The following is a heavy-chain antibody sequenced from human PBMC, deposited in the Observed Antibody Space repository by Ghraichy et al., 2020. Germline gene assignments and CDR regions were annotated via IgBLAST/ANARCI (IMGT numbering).Heavy chain of an antibody. CDR2: ISGSYGRT. D-gene: IGHD3-16*01. V-gene: IGHV3-23*01. Sequence: GESLNISCAASGFTFSSYAMNWVRQAPGKGLEWVSSISGSYGRTYYADSVKGRFTISRDNSKNTLYLQMNSLRAEDTAVYYCAKDGGLGVGYYHMDVWGKGTTVTVSS. CDR3: AKDGGLGVGYYHMDV. J-gene: IGHJ6*03. CDR1: GFTFSSYA.